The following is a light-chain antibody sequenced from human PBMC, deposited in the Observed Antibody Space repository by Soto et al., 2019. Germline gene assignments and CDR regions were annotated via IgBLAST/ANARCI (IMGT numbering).Light chain of an antibody. CDR2: DNN. J-gene: IGLJ2*01. CDR3: GTWDSSLSGYVV. Sequence: QSVLTQPPSVSAAPGQQVTISCSGGSSNIGNNYVSWYQQLPGTAPKLLIYDNNKRPSGIPDRFSGSKAGTSATLDITGLQTGDEADYYCGTWDSSLSGYVVFGGGTKVTVL. CDR1: SSNIGNNY. V-gene: IGLV1-51*01.